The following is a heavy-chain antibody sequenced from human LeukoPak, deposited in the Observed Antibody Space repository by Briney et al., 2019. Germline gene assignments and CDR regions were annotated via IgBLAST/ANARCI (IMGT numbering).Heavy chain of an antibody. Sequence: SETLSLTCSFSGGSISSYYWSWIRQPPGKGLEWIGYIYYSESTNYNPSLKSRVTISVDTSKNQFSLKLSSVTAADTAVYYCAIGRDGYNEVVEAFDIWGQGTMVTVSS. J-gene: IGHJ3*02. CDR2: IYYSEST. D-gene: IGHD5-24*01. CDR3: AIGRDGYNEVVEAFDI. CDR1: GGSISSYY. V-gene: IGHV4-59*01.